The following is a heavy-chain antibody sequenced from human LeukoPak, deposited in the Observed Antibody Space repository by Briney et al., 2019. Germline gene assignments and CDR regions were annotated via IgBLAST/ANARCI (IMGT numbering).Heavy chain of an antibody. CDR2: ISGDSNTI. Sequence: GGSLTLSCVASAFTFNTYSMNWVRQAPGKGLEWLSYISGDSNTIYYADSVKGRFTISRDNGKNSLYLQMNSLRADDTAVYYCATPFDYWGQGTLVTVSS. CDR3: ATPFDY. J-gene: IGHJ4*02. V-gene: IGHV3-48*01. CDR1: AFTFNTYS.